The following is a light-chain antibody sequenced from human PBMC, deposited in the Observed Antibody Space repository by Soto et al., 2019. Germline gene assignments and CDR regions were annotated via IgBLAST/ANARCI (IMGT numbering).Light chain of an antibody. J-gene: IGKJ1*01. Sequence: VVTQSPATLSVFPGETATLSCRASQSVSSDSAWYQQRPGQAPRLLIYGASTRATGIPARFRGSGSGTEFRLTISSLQSEDFATYYCQQYNTWHPKMAFGRGIKVEIK. CDR2: GAS. CDR1: QSVSSD. V-gene: IGKV3-15*01. CDR3: QQYNTWHPKMA.